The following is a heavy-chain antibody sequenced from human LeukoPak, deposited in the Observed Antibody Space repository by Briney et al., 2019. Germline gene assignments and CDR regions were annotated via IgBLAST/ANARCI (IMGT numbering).Heavy chain of an antibody. CDR3: ARSYCSSTSCYDYFDY. V-gene: IGHV4-59*01. Sequence: PSETLSLTCTVSGGSISSYYWSWIRQPPGKGLEWIGYIYYSGSTNYNPSLKSRVTISVDTSKNQFSLKLSSVTAADTAVHYCARSYCSSTSCYDYFDYWGQGTLVTVSS. D-gene: IGHD2-2*01. CDR1: GGSISSYY. CDR2: IYYSGST. J-gene: IGHJ4*02.